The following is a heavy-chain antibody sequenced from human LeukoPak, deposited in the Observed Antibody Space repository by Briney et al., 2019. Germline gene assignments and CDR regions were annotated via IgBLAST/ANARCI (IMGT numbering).Heavy chain of an antibody. CDR3: ARANLWFGEYDAFDI. CDR2: MNPNSGNT. CDR1: GYTFTSYY. Sequence: ASVKVSCKASGYTFTSYYMHWVRQATGQGLEWMGWMNPNSGNTGYAQKFQGRVTITRNTSISTAYMELSSLRSEDTAVYYCARANLWFGEYDAFDIWGQGTMVTVSS. V-gene: IGHV1-8*03. D-gene: IGHD3-10*01. J-gene: IGHJ3*02.